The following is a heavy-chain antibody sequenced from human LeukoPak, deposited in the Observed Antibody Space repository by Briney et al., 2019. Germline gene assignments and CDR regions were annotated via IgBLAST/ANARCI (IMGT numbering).Heavy chain of an antibody. CDR3: ATGAYYYDSRGSEY. V-gene: IGHV1-2*02. CDR1: GYTFTGYY. D-gene: IGHD3-22*01. J-gene: IGHJ4*02. Sequence: WASVKVSCKASGYTFTGYYMHWVRQAPGQGLEWMGWINPNSGGTNYAQKFQGRVTMTRDTSISTAYMELSRLRSDNTAVYYCATGAYYYDSRGSEYWGQGTLVTVSS. CDR2: INPNSGGT.